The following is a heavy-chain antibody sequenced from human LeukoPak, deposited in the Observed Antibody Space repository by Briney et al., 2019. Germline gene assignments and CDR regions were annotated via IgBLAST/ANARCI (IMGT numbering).Heavy chain of an antibody. Sequence: GGSLRLSCAASGFTFSSYAMSWVRQAPGKGLEWVSAISGSGGSTYYADSVKGRFTISRDNSKNSLYLQMNSLRAEDTAVYYCARAMIVVVTPDAFDIWGQGTMVTVSS. J-gene: IGHJ3*02. D-gene: IGHD3-22*01. CDR3: ARAMIVVVTPDAFDI. CDR2: ISGSGGST. CDR1: GFTFSSYA. V-gene: IGHV3-23*01.